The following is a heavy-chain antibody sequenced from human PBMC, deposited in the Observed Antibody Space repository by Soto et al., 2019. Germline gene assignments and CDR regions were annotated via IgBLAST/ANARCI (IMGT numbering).Heavy chain of an antibody. CDR1: GFIFSGYA. D-gene: IGHD3-9*01. J-gene: IGHJ4*02. V-gene: IGHV3-30-3*01. CDR3: AKETNAYEINF. CDR2: ISYDGNTQ. Sequence: QVQLVESGGGVVQPGGSLRLSCAASGFIFSGYAMHWVRQAPGKGLEWVAVISYDGNTQYYADSVKGRFTVSRDNSNNILYVEMNNWRDEDTAMYYCAKETNAYEINFWGQGTLVTVSP.